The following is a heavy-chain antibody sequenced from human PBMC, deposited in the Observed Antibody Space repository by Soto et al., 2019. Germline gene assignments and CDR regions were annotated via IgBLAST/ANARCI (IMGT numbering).Heavy chain of an antibody. CDR1: GYTFTSYG. Sequence: ASVKVSCKASGYTFTSYGISWVRQAPGQGLEWMGWISAYNGNTNYAQKLQGRVTMTTDTSTSTAYMELRSLRSDDTAVYYCASSTYSNYLVGAQFDYWGQGTLVTVSS. J-gene: IGHJ4*02. D-gene: IGHD4-4*01. CDR2: ISAYNGNT. V-gene: IGHV1-18*01. CDR3: ASSTYSNYLVGAQFDY.